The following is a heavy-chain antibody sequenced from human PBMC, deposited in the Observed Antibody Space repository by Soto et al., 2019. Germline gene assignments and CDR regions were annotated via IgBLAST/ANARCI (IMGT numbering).Heavy chain of an antibody. D-gene: IGHD6-13*01. CDR3: TRGGIAAELDY. CDR2: TFYRSKWYK. J-gene: IGHJ4*02. CDR1: GDSVSRNSAA. Sequence: QVPLQQSGPGLVKPSQPLSLTCDISGDSVSRNSAAWNWIRQSPSSGLEWLGRTFYRSKWYKDYAVSVRSRRTINPDTAKNPFSLQLNSVTPEETAVYDCTRGGIAAELDYWGQGTLVTVFS. V-gene: IGHV6-1*01.